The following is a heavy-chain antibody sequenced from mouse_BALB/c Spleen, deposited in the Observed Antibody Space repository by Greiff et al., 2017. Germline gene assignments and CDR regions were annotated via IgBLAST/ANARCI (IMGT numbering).Heavy chain of an antibody. CDR2: ILPGSGST. V-gene: IGHV1-9*01. CDR3: ERCYYYGSSYGYFDY. CDR1: GYTFSSYW. J-gene: IGHJ2*01. D-gene: IGHD1-1*01. Sequence: VQLQQSGAELMKPGASVKISCKATGYTFSSYWIEWVKQRPGHGLEWIGEILPGSGSTNDNEKFKGKATFTADTSSNTAYMQLSSLTSEDSAVYYSERCYYYGSSYGYFDYWGQGTTLTVSS.